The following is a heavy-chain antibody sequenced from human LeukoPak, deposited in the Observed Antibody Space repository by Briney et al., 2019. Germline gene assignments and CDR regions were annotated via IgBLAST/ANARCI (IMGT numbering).Heavy chain of an antibody. V-gene: IGHV4-34*01. Sequence: SETLSLTCAVYGESFSGYYWNWIRQLPGKGLEWIGEINHSGSTNYNPSLQSRVTISVDTSKNQFSLRLSSVTAADTAVYFCARNREPAATIDYWGQGTLVTVSS. CDR1: GESFSGYY. CDR2: INHSGST. J-gene: IGHJ4*02. D-gene: IGHD2-2*01. CDR3: ARNREPAATIDY.